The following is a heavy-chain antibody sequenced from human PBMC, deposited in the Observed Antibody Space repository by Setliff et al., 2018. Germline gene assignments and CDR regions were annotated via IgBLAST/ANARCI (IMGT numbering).Heavy chain of an antibody. CDR2: IYHSGSS. CDR1: GGSIINSYY. J-gene: IGHJ4*02. CDR3: ARLPRTVTHFDY. D-gene: IGHD4-17*01. V-gene: IGHV4-39*07. Sequence: PSETLSLTCTVSGGSIINSYYWGWIRQPPGKGLEWIGSIYHSGSSYYNPSLQSRVSISVDTSKNQLSLKLDSLTAADTAVYFCARLPRTVTHFDYWGQGALVTVSS.